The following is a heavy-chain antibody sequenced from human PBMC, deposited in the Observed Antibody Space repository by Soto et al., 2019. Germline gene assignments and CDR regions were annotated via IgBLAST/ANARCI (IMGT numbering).Heavy chain of an antibody. Sequence: ASVKVSCKASGYTFTSYAMHWVRQAPGQRLEWLCWFNVGNGNTKYSQKFQGRVTFTRDTSASTAYMELSSLRFEDTAVYYCARVHGDYGYYYYYYYMDVWGKGTTVTVSS. CDR2: FNVGNGNT. CDR3: ARVHGDYGYYYYYYYMDV. CDR1: GYTFTSYA. D-gene: IGHD4-17*01. J-gene: IGHJ6*03. V-gene: IGHV1-3*01.